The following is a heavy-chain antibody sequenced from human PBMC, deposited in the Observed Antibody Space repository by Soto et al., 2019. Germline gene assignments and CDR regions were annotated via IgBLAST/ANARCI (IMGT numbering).Heavy chain of an antibody. D-gene: IGHD1-1*01. CDR3: AKATATSGGAFEI. CDR1: GFICSSYD. V-gene: IGHV3-23*01. CDR2: ILVGGST. J-gene: IGHJ3*02. Sequence: GGSLRLSCAVSGFICSSYDMSWVRQAPGKGREWVSRILVGGSTHYEDSVKGRFTISRDTSKNTVYLQMNSLTAGDTAFYYCAKATATSGGAFEIYGQGTMVTVSS.